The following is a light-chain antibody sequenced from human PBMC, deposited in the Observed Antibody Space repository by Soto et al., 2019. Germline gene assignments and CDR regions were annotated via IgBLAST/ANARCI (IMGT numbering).Light chain of an antibody. CDR1: QDISNY. Sequence: DIQMTQSPSSLSASVGDRVTITCRASQDISNYLAWYQQKPGKVPHLLIYAASTLQSGVPSRFSGSGSGTDFNLTISSLQPEDVATYYCQKYKSAPWTFGQGTKVEIK. CDR2: AAS. V-gene: IGKV1-27*01. CDR3: QKYKSAPWT. J-gene: IGKJ1*01.